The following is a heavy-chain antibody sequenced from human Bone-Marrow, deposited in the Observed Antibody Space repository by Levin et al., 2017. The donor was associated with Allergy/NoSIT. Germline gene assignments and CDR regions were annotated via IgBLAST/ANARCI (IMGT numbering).Heavy chain of an antibody. CDR2: ISGSGGST. CDR3: AKYNIQLWSCFDY. D-gene: IGHD5-18*01. CDR1: GFTFSSYA. V-gene: IGHV3-23*01. Sequence: AGGSLRLSCAASGFTFSSYAMSWVRQAPGKGLEWVSAISGSGGSTYYADSVKGRFTISRDNSKNTLYLQMNSLRAEDTAVYYCAKYNIQLWSCFDYWGQGTLVTVSS. J-gene: IGHJ4*02.